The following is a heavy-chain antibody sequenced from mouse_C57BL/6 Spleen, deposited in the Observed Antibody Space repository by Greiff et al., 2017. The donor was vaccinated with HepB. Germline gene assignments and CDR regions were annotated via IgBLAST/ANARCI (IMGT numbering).Heavy chain of an antibody. CDR2: ISSGSSTI. CDR1: GFTFSDYG. Sequence: EVKLVESGGGLVKPGGSLKLSCAASGFTFSDYGMHWVRQAPEKGLEWVAYISSGSSTIYYADTVKGRFTISRDNAKNTLFLQMTSLRSEDTAMYYCARGVTNDYWGQGTTLTVSS. J-gene: IGHJ2*01. D-gene: IGHD2-2*01. CDR3: ARGVTNDY. V-gene: IGHV5-17*01.